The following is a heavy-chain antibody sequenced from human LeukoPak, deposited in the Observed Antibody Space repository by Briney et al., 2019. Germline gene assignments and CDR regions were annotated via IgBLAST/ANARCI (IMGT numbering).Heavy chain of an antibody. D-gene: IGHD3-16*01. J-gene: IGHJ4*02. V-gene: IGHV3-66*01. CDR3: ARADYGDYFDY. CDR2: IYSDGST. CDR1: GFTVSSNY. Sequence: GGSLRLSCAASGFTVSSNYMSWVRQAPGKGLEWVSVIYSDGSTYYADSVKGRFTISRDNSKNTLYLQMNSLRAEDTAVYYCARADYGDYFDYWGQGTLVTVSS.